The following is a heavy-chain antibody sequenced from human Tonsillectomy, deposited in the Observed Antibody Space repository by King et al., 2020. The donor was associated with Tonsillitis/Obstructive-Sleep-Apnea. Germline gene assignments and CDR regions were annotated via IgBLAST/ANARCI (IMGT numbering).Heavy chain of an antibody. V-gene: IGHV3-23*04. Sequence: VQLVESGGGLVQPGGSLRLSCAASGFTFSSYAMSWVRQAPGKGLEWVSAISGSGGSTYYADSVKGRFTISRDNSKNTLYLQMNSLRAEDTAVYYCANVGYCSSTSCYVAYNWFDPWGQGTLVTVSS. J-gene: IGHJ5*02. CDR2: ISGSGGST. CDR3: ANVGYCSSTSCYVAYNWFDP. CDR1: GFTFSSYA. D-gene: IGHD2-2*01.